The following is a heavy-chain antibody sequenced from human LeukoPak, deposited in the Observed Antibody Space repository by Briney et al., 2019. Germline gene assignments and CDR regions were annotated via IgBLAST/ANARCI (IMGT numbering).Heavy chain of an antibody. CDR1: GFTFSSYA. Sequence: GGSLRLSCAASGFTFSSYAMHWVRQAPGKGLEWVAVISYDGSNKYYADSVKGRFTISRDNSKNTLYLQMNSLRAEDTAVYYCARQTTVVTPGGAFDIWGQGTMVTVSS. J-gene: IGHJ3*02. D-gene: IGHD4-23*01. CDR3: ARQTTVVTPGGAFDI. V-gene: IGHV3-30-3*01. CDR2: ISYDGSNK.